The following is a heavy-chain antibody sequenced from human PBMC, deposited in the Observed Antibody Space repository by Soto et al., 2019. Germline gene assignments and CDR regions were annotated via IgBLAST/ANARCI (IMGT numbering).Heavy chain of an antibody. CDR1: GFTFSSYG. Sequence: GGSLRLSCAASGFTFSSYGMHWVRQAPGKGLEWVAVISYDGSNKYYADSVKGRFTISRDNSKNTLYLQMNSLRAEDTAVYYCAKDTHQIFGVVIILYYYYYGMDVWGQGTTVTVSS. J-gene: IGHJ6*02. D-gene: IGHD3-3*01. CDR2: ISYDGSNK. CDR3: AKDTHQIFGVVIILYYYYYGMDV. V-gene: IGHV3-30*18.